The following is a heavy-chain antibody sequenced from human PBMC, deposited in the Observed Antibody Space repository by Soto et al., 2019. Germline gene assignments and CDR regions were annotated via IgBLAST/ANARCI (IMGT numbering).Heavy chain of an antibody. CDR1: GGTFSSYA. D-gene: IGHD5-12*01. Sequence: VASVKVSCKASGGTFSSYAISWVRQAPGQGLEWMGGIIPIFGTANYAQKFQGRVTITADESTSTAYMELSSLRSEDTAVYYCAREMATTQAYYYYGMDVWGQGTTVTVSS. V-gene: IGHV1-69*13. CDR2: IIPIFGTA. CDR3: AREMATTQAYYYYGMDV. J-gene: IGHJ6*02.